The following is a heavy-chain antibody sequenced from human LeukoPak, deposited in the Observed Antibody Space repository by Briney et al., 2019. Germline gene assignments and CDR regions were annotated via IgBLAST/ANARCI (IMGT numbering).Heavy chain of an antibody. CDR3: AREYINYVQDY. J-gene: IGHJ4*02. Sequence: GGSLRLSCAASGFTFRTHGMHWVRQAPGKGLEWVAVIWSDGSYRYYADSVKGRFTISRDFSKNTLYLQMNSLRAEDTAVYYCAREYINYVQDYWGQGTLVTVSS. V-gene: IGHV3-33*01. D-gene: IGHD4-11*01. CDR1: GFTFRTHG. CDR2: IWSDGSYR.